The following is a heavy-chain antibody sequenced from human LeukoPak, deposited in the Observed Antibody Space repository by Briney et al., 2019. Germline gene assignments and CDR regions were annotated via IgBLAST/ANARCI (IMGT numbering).Heavy chain of an antibody. CDR3: ASAPRYCSSTSCAYGWFDP. Sequence: SVKVSCKASGGTFSSYAISWVRQAPGQGLEWMGGIIPIFGTANYAQKFQGRVTITTDESTSTAYMELSSLRSEDTAVYYCASAPRYCSSTSCAYGWFDPWGQGTLVTVSS. D-gene: IGHD2-2*01. V-gene: IGHV1-69*05. J-gene: IGHJ5*02. CDR1: GGTFSSYA. CDR2: IIPIFGTA.